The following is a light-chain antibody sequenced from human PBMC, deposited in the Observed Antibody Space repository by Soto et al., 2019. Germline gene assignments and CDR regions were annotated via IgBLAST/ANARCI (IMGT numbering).Light chain of an antibody. Sequence: QSALTQPASVSGSPGQSITISCTGTSSDVGVYNYVSWYQLHPGKAPKLMIYDVSNRPSGVSNRFSGSESGNTASLTISGLQAEDEADYYCSSYTSSNTVVFGGGTQLTVL. V-gene: IGLV2-14*01. CDR3: SSYTSSNTVV. CDR2: DVS. CDR1: SSDVGVYNY. J-gene: IGLJ2*01.